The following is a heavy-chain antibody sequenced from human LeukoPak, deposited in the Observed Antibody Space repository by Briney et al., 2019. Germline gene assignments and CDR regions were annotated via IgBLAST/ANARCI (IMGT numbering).Heavy chain of an antibody. V-gene: IGHV1-8*01. J-gene: IGHJ6*02. CDR1: GYTFTSYD. CDR3: ARDPTNCSGGSCYYYGMDV. CDR2: MNPNSGNT. Sequence: GASVKVSCKASGYTFTSYDINWVRQATGQGLEWMGWMNPNSGNTGYAQKFQGRVTRARNTSISTAYMELSSLRSEDTAVYYCARDPTNCSGGSCYYYGMDVWGQGTTVTVSS. D-gene: IGHD2-15*01.